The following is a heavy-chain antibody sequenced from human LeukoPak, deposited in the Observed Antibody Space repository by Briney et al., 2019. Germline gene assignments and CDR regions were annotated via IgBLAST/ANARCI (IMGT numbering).Heavy chain of an antibody. J-gene: IGHJ4*02. CDR1: GFTFSSYA. Sequence: PGRSLRLSCAASGFTFSSYAMHWVRQAPGKGLEWVAVISYDGSNKYYADSVKGRFTISRDNSKNTLYLQMNSLRVEDTAVYYCAREEGSGYLDYWGQGTLVTVSS. CDR2: ISYDGSNK. V-gene: IGHV3-30-3*01. CDR3: AREEGSGYLDY. D-gene: IGHD3-3*01.